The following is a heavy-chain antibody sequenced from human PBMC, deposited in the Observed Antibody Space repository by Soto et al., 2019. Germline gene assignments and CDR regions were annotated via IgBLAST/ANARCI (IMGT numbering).Heavy chain of an antibody. V-gene: IGHV1-69*01. Sequence: QVQLVQSGADVKKPGSSVKVSCKASGGSFGSSAISWVRQAPAQRLEWMGEIIPVFDKANYAQNFQGRLTITADEPTGTVFMQLSSLRSEDTAVYFCARLRRDWGDAFDLWGLGTLVTVSS. J-gene: IGHJ3*01. CDR1: GGSFGSSA. D-gene: IGHD3-16*01. CDR3: ARLRRDWGDAFDL. CDR2: IIPVFDKA.